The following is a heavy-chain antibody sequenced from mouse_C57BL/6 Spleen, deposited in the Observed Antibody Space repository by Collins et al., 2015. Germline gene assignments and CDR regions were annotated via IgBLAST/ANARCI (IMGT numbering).Heavy chain of an antibody. D-gene: IGHD1-3*01. CDR3: ATKGDAMDY. Sequence: QIQLVQSGPELKKPGETVRISCKASGYTFTSAGMQWVQKMPGKGLKWIGWIXTQSGVPKYAEDFKGRFAFSLETSASTAYLQISNLKNEDTATYFCATKGDAMDYWGQGTSVTVSS. J-gene: IGHJ4*01. CDR1: GYTFTSAG. CDR2: IXTQSGVP. V-gene: IGHV9-4*02.